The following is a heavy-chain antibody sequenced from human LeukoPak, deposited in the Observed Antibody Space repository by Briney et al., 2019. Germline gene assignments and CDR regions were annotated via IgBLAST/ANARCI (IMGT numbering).Heavy chain of an antibody. CDR3: ARAAGYCSGGSCYPGQFDY. J-gene: IGHJ4*02. V-gene: IGHV3-33*01. CDR2: IWYDGSNK. CDR1: GFTFSSYG. D-gene: IGHD2-15*01. Sequence: GRSLRLSCAASGFTFSSYGMHWVRQAPGKGLEWVAVIWYDGSNKYYADSVKGRSTISRDNSKNTLYLQMNSLRAEDTAVYYCARAAGYCSGGSCYPGQFDYWGQGTLVTVSS.